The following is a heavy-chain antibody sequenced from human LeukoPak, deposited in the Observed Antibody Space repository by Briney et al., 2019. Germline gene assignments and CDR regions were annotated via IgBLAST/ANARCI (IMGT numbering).Heavy chain of an antibody. Sequence: SETLSLTCAVYGGSFSGYYWSWIRQPPGKGLEWIGEINHSGSTNYNPSLKSRVTISVDTSKNQFSLKLSSVTAADTAVYYCARAAPDCSGGSCYSEGRTYGYWGQGTLGTVSS. D-gene: IGHD2-15*01. CDR2: INHSGST. CDR1: GGSFSGYY. CDR3: ARAAPDCSGGSCYSEGRTYGY. V-gene: IGHV4-34*01. J-gene: IGHJ4*02.